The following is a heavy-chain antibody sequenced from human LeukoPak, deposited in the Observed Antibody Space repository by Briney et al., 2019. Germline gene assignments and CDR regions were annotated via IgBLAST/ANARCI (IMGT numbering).Heavy chain of an antibody. Sequence: GGSLRLSCAASGFTFSGSGMHWVRQAPGKGLEWVTFIRYDGSNKYYTDSVKGRFTISRDNSKNTRYLQMDSLRAEDTAEYYCARDYDFWSGYYSPTRGYFGYWGQGTLVTVSS. CDR2: IRYDGSNK. V-gene: IGHV3-30*02. J-gene: IGHJ4*02. CDR3: ARDYDFWSGYYSPTRGYFGY. CDR1: GFTFSGSG. D-gene: IGHD3-3*01.